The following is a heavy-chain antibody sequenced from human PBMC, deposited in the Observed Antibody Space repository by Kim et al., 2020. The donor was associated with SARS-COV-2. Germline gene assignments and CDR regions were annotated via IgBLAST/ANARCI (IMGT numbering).Heavy chain of an antibody. J-gene: IGHJ5*02. V-gene: IGHV5-10-1*01. D-gene: IGHD4-17*01. Sequence: PCFQCHVTISADKSISTAYLQWSSLKASDTAMYYCARLTVTSNWFDPWGQGTLVTVSS. CDR3: ARLTVTSNWFDP.